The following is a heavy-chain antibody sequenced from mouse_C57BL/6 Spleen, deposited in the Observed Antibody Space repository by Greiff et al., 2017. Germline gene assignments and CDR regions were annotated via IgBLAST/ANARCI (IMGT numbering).Heavy chain of an antibody. Sequence: QVQLQQSGAELVRPGTSVKVSCKASGYAFTNYLIEWVKQRPGQGLEWIGVINPGSGGTNYNEKFKGKATLTADKSSSTAYMQLSSRTSEDSAVYFCARGDGYYEFAYWGQGTLVTVSA. CDR3: ARGDGYYEFAY. CDR2: INPGSGGT. V-gene: IGHV1-54*01. CDR1: GYAFTNYL. J-gene: IGHJ3*01. D-gene: IGHD2-3*01.